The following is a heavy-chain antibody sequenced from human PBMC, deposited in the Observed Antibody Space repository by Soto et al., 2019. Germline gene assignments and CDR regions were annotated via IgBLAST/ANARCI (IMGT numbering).Heavy chain of an antibody. CDR1: GDSVSSNSAA. CDR2: TYYRSKWYN. D-gene: IGHD3-10*01. J-gene: IGHJ6*02. CDR3: ARVGMVRGVKGLYYYYGMDV. V-gene: IGHV6-1*01. Sequence: SQTLSLTCAISGDSVSSNSAAWNWIRQSPSRGLEWLGRTYYRSKWYNDYAVSVKSRITINPDTSKNQSSLQLNSVTPENTAVYYCARVGMVRGVKGLYYYYGMDVWGQGTTVTVSS.